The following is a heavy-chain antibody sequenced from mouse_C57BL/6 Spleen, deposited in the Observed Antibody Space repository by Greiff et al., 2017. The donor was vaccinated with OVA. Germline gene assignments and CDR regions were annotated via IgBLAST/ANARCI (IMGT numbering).Heavy chain of an antibody. J-gene: IGHJ3*01. CDR3: ARHEEGYYGSSYHVSWFAY. CDR2: FYPGSGSI. Sequence: VQLQQSGAELVKPGASVKLSCKASGYTFTEYTIHWVKQRSGQGLEWIGWFYPGSGSIKYNEKFKDKATLTADKSSSTVYIELSRLTSEDSAVYFCARHEEGYYGSSYHVSWFAYWGQGTLVTVSA. D-gene: IGHD1-1*01. V-gene: IGHV1-62-2*01. CDR1: GYTFTEYT.